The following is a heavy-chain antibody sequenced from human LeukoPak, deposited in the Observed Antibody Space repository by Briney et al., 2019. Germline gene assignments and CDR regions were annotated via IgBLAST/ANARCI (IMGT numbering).Heavy chain of an antibody. J-gene: IGHJ4*02. CDR1: GFTFSSYS. CDR2: ISSSSYI. V-gene: IGHV3-21*01. D-gene: IGHD3-3*01. CDR3: ARDKRRFLEWLLGSGFDY. Sequence: GGSLRLSCAASGFTFSSYSMNWVRQAPGKGLEWVSSISSSSYIYYADSVKGRFTISRDNAKNSLYLQMNSLRAEDTAVYYCARDKRRFLEWLLGSGFDYWGQGTLVTVSS.